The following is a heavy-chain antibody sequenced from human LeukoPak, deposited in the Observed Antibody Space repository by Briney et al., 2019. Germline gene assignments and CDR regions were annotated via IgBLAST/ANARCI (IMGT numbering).Heavy chain of an antibody. V-gene: IGHV3-64*01. D-gene: IGHD2-2*01. CDR2: ISSSGGST. Sequence: GGSLRLSCATSGFTFSRFGMHWVRQAPGKGLEYVSAISSSGGSTYYANSVKGRFTISRDNSKNTLYPQMGSLRAEDMAVYYCARTYCSSTSCLVDYWGQGTLVTVSS. J-gene: IGHJ4*02. CDR1: GFTFSRFG. CDR3: ARTYCSSTSCLVDY.